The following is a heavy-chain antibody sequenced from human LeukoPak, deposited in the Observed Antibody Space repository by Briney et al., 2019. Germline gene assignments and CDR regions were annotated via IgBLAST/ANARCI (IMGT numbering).Heavy chain of an antibody. CDR1: GFTFRNYY. CDR2: IKQDGSEK. V-gene: IGHV3-7*01. J-gene: IGHJ6*03. D-gene: IGHD1-26*01. Sequence: GGSLRLSCAASGFTFRNYYMSWVRQAPGKGLEWVANIKQDGSEKYYVDSVKGRFTISRDNAKDSLYLQMNSLGPEDTAVYYCARDPYSGNYGNYYYYYMDVWGKGTTVTISS. CDR3: ARDPYSGNYGNYYYYYMDV.